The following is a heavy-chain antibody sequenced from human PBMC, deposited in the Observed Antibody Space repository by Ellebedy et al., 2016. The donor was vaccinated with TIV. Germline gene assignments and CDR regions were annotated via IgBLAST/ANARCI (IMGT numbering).Heavy chain of an antibody. CDR1: GFTFSNAW. CDR3: ARDREDDY. CDR2: ISSSSSYI. V-gene: IGHV3-21*01. J-gene: IGHJ4*02. Sequence: GGSLRLSCAASGFTFSNAWMSWVRQAPGKGLEWVSSISSSSSYIYYADSVKGRFTISRDNAKNSLYLQMNSLRAEDTAVYYCARDREDDYWGQGTLVTVSS.